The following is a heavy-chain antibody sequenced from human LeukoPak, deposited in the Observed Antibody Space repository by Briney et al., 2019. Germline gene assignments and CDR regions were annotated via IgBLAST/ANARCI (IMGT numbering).Heavy chain of an antibody. CDR1: GGSISSRSYY. Sequence: PSETLSLTCTVSGGSISSRSYYWAWIRQPPGKGLEWIGSIYYSGSTYYNPSLKSRVTVSIDTSKNQFSLKLSSVTAVDTAVYYCARQEDCSSTSCFETFDYWGQGTLVTVSS. V-gene: IGHV4-39*01. CDR3: ARQEDCSSTSCFETFDY. D-gene: IGHD2-2*01. CDR2: IYYSGST. J-gene: IGHJ4*02.